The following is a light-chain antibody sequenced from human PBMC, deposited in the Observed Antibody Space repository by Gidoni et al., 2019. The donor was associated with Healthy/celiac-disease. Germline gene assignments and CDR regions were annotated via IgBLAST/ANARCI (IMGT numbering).Light chain of an antibody. V-gene: IGKV1-39*01. CDR1: QSISSY. CDR2: AAS. CDR3: QQSYSTRLT. J-gene: IGKJ4*01. Sequence: DPVSITCRASQSISSYLNWYQQKPGKAPKLLIYAASSLQSGVPSRFSGSGSGPDFTLTISSLQPEDFATYYCQQSYSTRLTFGGGTKVEIK.